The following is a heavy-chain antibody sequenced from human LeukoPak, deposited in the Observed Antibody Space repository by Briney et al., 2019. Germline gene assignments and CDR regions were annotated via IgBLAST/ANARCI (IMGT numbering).Heavy chain of an antibody. Sequence: GSLILSCAASGFTFSSYAMSWVRQAPGKGLEWVSGINWNGGSTGYADSVKGRFTISRDNAKNSLYLQMNSLRAEDTALYYCARDLGGYYYYFDYWGQGTLVTVSS. D-gene: IGHD3-22*01. CDR1: GFTFSSYA. V-gene: IGHV3-20*04. CDR2: INWNGGST. CDR3: ARDLGGYYYYFDY. J-gene: IGHJ4*02.